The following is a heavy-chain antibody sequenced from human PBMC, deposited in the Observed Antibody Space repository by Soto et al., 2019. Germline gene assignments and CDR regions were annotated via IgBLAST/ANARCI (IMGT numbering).Heavy chain of an antibody. J-gene: IGHJ6*02. CDR3: ARVSYYYGSGSLGYYYGMDV. Sequence: PGGSLRLSCAASGFTFSSYSMNWVRQAPGKGLEWVSYISSSSSTIYYADSVKGRFAISRDNAKNSLYLQMNSLRDEDTAVYYCARVSYYYGSGSLGYYYGMDVWGQGTTVTVSS. CDR2: ISSSSSTI. D-gene: IGHD3-10*01. CDR1: GFTFSSYS. V-gene: IGHV3-48*02.